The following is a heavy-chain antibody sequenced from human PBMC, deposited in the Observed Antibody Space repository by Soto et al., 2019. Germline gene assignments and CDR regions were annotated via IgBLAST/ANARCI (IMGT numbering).Heavy chain of an antibody. CDR3: AKDERVDDYGDFYY. J-gene: IGHJ4*02. V-gene: IGHV3-23*01. D-gene: IGHD4-17*01. CDR2: IYGNGGGT. CDR1: AFTLSTYS. Sequence: RGSLRLSCAGSAFTLSTYSMNWVRQAPGKGMEWVSGIYGNGGGTFYADSVKGRFTNSRDNSKNILYLQMNSLRAEDTAVYYCAKDERVDDYGDFYYWGQRTLVTVSS.